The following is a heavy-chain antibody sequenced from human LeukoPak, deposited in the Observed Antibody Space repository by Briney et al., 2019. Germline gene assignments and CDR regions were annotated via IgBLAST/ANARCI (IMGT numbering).Heavy chain of an antibody. D-gene: IGHD3-16*02. CDR1: GGSISSYY. V-gene: IGHV4-59*01. J-gene: IGHJ4*02. Sequence: PSETLSLTCTVSGGSISSYYWSWIRQPPGKGLEWIAYLYYTGTTNYNPSLKSRVTISVDTSKNQFSLNLSSVTAADTAMYYCARLMITFGEVIAINYFDYWGQGTLVTVSS. CDR3: ARLMITFGEVIAINYFDY. CDR2: LYYTGTT.